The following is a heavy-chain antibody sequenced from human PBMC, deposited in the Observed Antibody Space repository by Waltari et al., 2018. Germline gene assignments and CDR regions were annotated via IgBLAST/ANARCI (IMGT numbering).Heavy chain of an antibody. V-gene: IGHV1-2*06. CDR3: ARGNMRARQQPPGGDWFDP. D-gene: IGHD3-16*01. CDR2: INPNRGGT. CDR1: GYTFTGYY. J-gene: IGHJ5*02. Sequence: QVQLVQSGAEVKKPGASVKVSCKASGYTFTGYYMHWVRQAPGQGLEWMGRINPNRGGTNYAQKFQGRVTMTRDTSISTAYMELSRLRSDDTAVYYGARGNMRARQQPPGGDWFDPWGQGSLVTVSS.